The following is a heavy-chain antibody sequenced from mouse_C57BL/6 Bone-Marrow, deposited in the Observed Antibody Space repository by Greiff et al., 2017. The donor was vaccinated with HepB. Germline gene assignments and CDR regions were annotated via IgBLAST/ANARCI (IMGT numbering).Heavy chain of an antibody. CDR1: GYTFTSYW. CDR2: IDPSDSET. D-gene: IGHD1-1*01. CDR3: AIKGYGSSYAMDY. J-gene: IGHJ4*01. Sequence: VQLQQPGAELVRPGSSVKLSCKASGYTFTSYWMHWVKQRPIQGLEWIGNIDPSDSETHYNQKFKDKATLTVDKSSSTAYMQLSSLTSEDSAVYYCAIKGYGSSYAMDYWGQGTSVTVSS. V-gene: IGHV1-52*01.